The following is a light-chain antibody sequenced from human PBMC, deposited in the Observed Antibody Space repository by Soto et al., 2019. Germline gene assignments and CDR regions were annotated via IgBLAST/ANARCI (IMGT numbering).Light chain of an antibody. CDR1: NSGSKR. CDR2: DDI. Sequence: SYELTQPPSVSVAPGQTARITCGGNNSGSKREHWYQQKPGQAPVLVVYDDIDRPSGLPERFSGSNSGNTATLTVSRVEAGDEADYYCQVWDSSGDHQVFGGGTKLTVL. V-gene: IGLV3-21*02. CDR3: QVWDSSGDHQV. J-gene: IGLJ2*01.